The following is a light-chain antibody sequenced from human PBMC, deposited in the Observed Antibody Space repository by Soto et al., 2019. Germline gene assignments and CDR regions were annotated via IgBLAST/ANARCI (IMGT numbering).Light chain of an antibody. CDR2: RNS. Sequence: QSVLTQPPSASGTPGQRVTISCSGSSSNIGSNYVYWYQQLPGTVPQLLIYRNSERPSGGPGRFSGSKSGTSASLAIRGLRSDDDAHYYCAAWDASLSGVVFGGGTKLTVL. V-gene: IGLV1-47*01. J-gene: IGLJ2*01. CDR3: AAWDASLSGVV. CDR1: SSNIGSNY.